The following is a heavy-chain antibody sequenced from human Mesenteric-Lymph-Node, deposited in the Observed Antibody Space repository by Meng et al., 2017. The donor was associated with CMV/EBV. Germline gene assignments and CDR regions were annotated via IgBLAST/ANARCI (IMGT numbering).Heavy chain of an antibody. CDR1: GFTFSDYY. V-gene: IGHV3-11*04. CDR2: ISSAGTTI. D-gene: IGHD2-2*01. CDR3: ARGPVVPAANEYSSSEFDY. Sequence: GGSLRLSCAASGFTFSDYYMGWIRQAPGKGLEWVSYISSAGTTIFYADSVKGRFTISRDNAKNSLYLQMNSLRAEDTAVYYCARGPVVPAANEYSSSEFDYWGQGTLVTVSS. J-gene: IGHJ4*02.